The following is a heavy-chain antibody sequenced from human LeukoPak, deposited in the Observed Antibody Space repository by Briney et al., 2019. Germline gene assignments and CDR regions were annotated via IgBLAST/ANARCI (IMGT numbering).Heavy chain of an antibody. J-gene: IGHJ5*02. Sequence: SVKVSCKASGFSFSSSAMQWVRQARGQRLEWIGCIVVGSGNTNYAQKFQERVTITRDMSTSTAYMELSSLRSEDTAVYFCAADRRVYCSGGTCYVNWFDPWGQGTLVTVSS. CDR3: AADRRVYCSGGTCYVNWFDP. CDR2: IVVGSGNT. CDR1: GFSFSSSA. V-gene: IGHV1-58*02. D-gene: IGHD2-15*01.